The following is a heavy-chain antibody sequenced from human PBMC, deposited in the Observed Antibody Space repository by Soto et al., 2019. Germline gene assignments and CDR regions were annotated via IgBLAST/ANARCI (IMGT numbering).Heavy chain of an antibody. CDR2: IYYSGST. V-gene: IGHV4-31*03. CDR1: GGSISSGGYY. J-gene: IGHJ4*02. Sequence: SETLSLTCTVSGGSISSGGYYWSWIRQHPGKGLEWIGYIYYSGSTYYNPSLKSRVTISVDTSKNQFSLKLSSVTAADTAVYYCARDSPMTPFDYWGQGTLVTVSS. CDR3: ARDSPMTPFDY.